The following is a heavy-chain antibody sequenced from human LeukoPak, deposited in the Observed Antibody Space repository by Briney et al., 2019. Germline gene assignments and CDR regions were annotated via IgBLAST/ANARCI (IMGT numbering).Heavy chain of an antibody. Sequence: GGSLRLSCAASGFIVSGDFMSWVRQAPGKGLEWVSVIYSDGSTYYADSVKGRFTISRDNSKNTLDLQMTGLRAEDTAVYYCAREDYYYGMDVWGQGTTVTVSS. CDR1: GFIVSGDF. CDR2: IYSDGST. CDR3: AREDYYYGMDV. J-gene: IGHJ6*02. V-gene: IGHV3-53*01.